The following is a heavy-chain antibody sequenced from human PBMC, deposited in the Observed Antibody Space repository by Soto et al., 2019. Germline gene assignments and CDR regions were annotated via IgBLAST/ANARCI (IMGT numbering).Heavy chain of an antibody. CDR2: MNHNSGNA. V-gene: IGHV1-8*01. CDR1: GDTLTSYD. CDR3: ASGDDCFAP. J-gene: IGHJ5*02. Sequence: QVQLVQSGAEVKKPGASVKVACKASGDTLTSYDINWVRRATGQGLEGMGWMNHNSGNAGYAQRFHGRVTMTSNTSISTAYMELSSLRSEDTAVYYCASGDDCFAPWGQGTLVTVSS.